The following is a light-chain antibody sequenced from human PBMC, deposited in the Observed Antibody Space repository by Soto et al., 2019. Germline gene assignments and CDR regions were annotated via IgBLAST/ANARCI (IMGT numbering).Light chain of an antibody. V-gene: IGKV1-5*01. CDR3: QQYNSYST. CDR2: DAS. J-gene: IGKJ2*01. CDR1: QSITSW. Sequence: DIQMTQSPSTLSASVGDRVTITCRASQSITSWLAWYQQKPGKAPKLLIYDASTLESGVPSRFRGSGAGTEFTLTISSLQPDDSATYYCQQYNSYSTFGQGTKLEIK.